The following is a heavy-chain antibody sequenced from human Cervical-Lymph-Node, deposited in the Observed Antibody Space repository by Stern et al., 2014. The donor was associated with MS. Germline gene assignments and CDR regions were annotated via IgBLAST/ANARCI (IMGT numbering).Heavy chain of an antibody. CDR2: THHSGDT. D-gene: IGHD5-24*01. J-gene: IGHJ4*01. CDR1: GGSISGYH. V-gene: IGHV4-59*01. CDR3: ARSRDAYSPLTY. Sequence: QVQLVQSGPGLVKPSETLSLTCTVSGGSISGYHRSRIRQPPGKGLEWIGHTHHSGDTNYFPSLKSRVTTLPDTPNHHLSRQLSSVTAADTAVYYCARSRDAYSPLTYWGHGIPGTVSS.